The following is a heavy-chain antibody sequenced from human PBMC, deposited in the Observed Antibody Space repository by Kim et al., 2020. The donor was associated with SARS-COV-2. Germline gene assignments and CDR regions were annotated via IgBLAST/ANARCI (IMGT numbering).Heavy chain of an antibody. CDR1: GYTLTELS. J-gene: IGHJ3*02. D-gene: IGHD3-10*01. CDR3: ATRRRLAALWFGEPKDSGAFDI. Sequence: ASVKVSCKVSGYTLTELSMHWVRQAPGKGLEWMGGFDPEDGETIYAQKFQGRVTMTEDTSTDTAYMELSSLRSEDTAVYYCATRRRLAALWFGEPKDSGAFDIWGQGTMVTVSS. V-gene: IGHV1-24*01. CDR2: FDPEDGET.